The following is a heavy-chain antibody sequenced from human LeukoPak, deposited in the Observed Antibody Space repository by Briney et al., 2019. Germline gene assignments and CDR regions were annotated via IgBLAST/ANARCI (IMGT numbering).Heavy chain of an antibody. J-gene: IGHJ5*02. Sequence: SETLSLTCTVSGGSISSYYWSWIRQPAGKGLEWIGRIYTSGSTNYNPSLKSRVTMSVDTSKNQFSLKLCSVTAADTAVYYCARDLVSGRLNWFDRWGQGTLVTVSS. CDR1: GGSISSYY. D-gene: IGHD2-15*01. V-gene: IGHV4-4*07. CDR3: ARDLVSGRLNWFDR. CDR2: IYTSGST.